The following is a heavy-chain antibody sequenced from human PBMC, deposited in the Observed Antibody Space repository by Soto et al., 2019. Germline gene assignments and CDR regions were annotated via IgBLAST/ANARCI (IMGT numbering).Heavy chain of an antibody. J-gene: IGHJ4*02. CDR3: AIAGGALVRGSSGVFDY. Sequence: QVHLQQWGAGLLKPSETLSLTCAVNGGAFNGYYWTWILQSPGKGLQWIGEINHSGTVDYNPSLKGRAPFSIETSNKHFSLTLTSVPAADTAVYYCAIAGGALVRGSSGVFDYWGQGTLVTVSS. D-gene: IGHD3-10*01. V-gene: IGHV4-34*01. CDR2: INHSGTV. CDR1: GGAFNGYY.